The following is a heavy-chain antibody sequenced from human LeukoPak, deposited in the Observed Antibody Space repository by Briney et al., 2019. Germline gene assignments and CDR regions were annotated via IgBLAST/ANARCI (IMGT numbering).Heavy chain of an antibody. CDR2: IIPILGIA. CDR1: GGTFSSYA. CDR3: ARDRPTVSSGY. J-gene: IGHJ4*02. V-gene: IGHV1-69*04. D-gene: IGHD4-11*01. Sequence: ASVKVSCKASGGTFSSYAISWVRQAPRQGLEWMGRIIPILGIANYAQKFQGRVTITADKSTSTAYMELSSLRSEDTAVYYCARDRPTVSSGYWGQGTLVTVSS.